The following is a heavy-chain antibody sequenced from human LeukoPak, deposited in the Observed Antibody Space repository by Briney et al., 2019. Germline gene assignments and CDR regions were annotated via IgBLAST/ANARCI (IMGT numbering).Heavy chain of an antibody. J-gene: IGHJ4*02. Sequence: GGSLRLSCAGSGFTFSSYSMNWVRQAPGKGLEWVSYISSSSSTIYYADSVEGRFTISRDNAKKTLYLQMNSLRAEDTAMYYCAGLDFGQDYWGQGTLVTVSS. CDR3: AGLDFGQDY. V-gene: IGHV3-48*04. CDR2: ISSSSSTI. CDR1: GFTFSSYS. D-gene: IGHD3/OR15-3a*01.